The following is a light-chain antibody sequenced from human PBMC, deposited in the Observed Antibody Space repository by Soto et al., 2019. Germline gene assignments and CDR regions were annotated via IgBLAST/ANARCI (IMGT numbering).Light chain of an antibody. J-gene: IGKJ3*01. V-gene: IGKV3-20*01. CDR3: QQYGSSPFT. CDR2: GAS. CDR1: QSVSSSY. Sequence: PGERATLSCRASQSVSSSYLAWYQQKPGQAPRLLIYGASSRATGIPDRFSGSGSGTDFTLTISRLEPEDFAVYYCQQYGSSPFTLGPGTKVYIK.